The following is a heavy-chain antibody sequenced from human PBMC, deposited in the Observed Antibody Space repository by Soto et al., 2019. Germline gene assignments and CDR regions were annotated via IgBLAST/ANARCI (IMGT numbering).Heavy chain of an antibody. CDR1: GYTFTSYG. CDR3: ACFFFYVGDDSYYRYRHDF. V-gene: IGHV1-18*01. Sequence: ASVKVSCKASGYTFTSYGISWVRQAPGQGLEWMGWISAYNGNTNYAQKLQGRVTMTTDACTRTAYMELSSLRSVDRAVDYCACFFFYVGDDSYYRYRHDFWGR. CDR2: ISAYNGNT. D-gene: IGHD1-26*01. J-gene: IGHJ2*01.